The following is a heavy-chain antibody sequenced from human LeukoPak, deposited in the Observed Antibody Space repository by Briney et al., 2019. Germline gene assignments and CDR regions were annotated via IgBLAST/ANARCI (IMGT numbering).Heavy chain of an antibody. CDR3: ARDYPPGIAAAGIDY. D-gene: IGHD6-13*01. V-gene: IGHV1-69*13. J-gene: IGHJ4*02. CDR2: IIPIFGTA. Sequence: GASVKVSCKASGGTFSSYAISWVRQAPGQGLEWMGGIIPIFGTANYAQKFQGRVTITADESTSTVYMELSSLRSEDTAVYYCARDYPPGIAAAGIDYWGQGTLVTVSS. CDR1: GGTFSSYA.